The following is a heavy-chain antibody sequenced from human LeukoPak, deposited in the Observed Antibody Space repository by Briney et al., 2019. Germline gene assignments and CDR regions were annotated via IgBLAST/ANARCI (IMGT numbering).Heavy chain of an antibody. V-gene: IGHV3-7*04. Sequence: PGGSLRLSCAASGFMFSSYWMSWVRQAPEKGLEWLANIKQDGSEKYYVDSVKGRFTISRDNAKNSLYLQISSLRAEDTAMYYCARDYCSGGTCFDGYWGQGTLVTVSS. J-gene: IGHJ4*02. CDR2: IKQDGSEK. CDR1: GFMFSSYW. D-gene: IGHD2-15*01. CDR3: ARDYCSGGTCFDGY.